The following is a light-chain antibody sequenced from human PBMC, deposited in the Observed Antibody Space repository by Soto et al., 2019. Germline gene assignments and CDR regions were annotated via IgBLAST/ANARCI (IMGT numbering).Light chain of an antibody. CDR1: RSDIGAYNF. CDR2: DVN. J-gene: IGLJ2*01. Sequence: QSALTQPASVSGSPGQSITISCTGTRSDIGAYNFVSWYQQHPGEVPKLILYDVNVRPSGVSNRFSGSKSGNTASLTISGLQAEDEADYYCSSYTSSSTVVFGGGTKLTVL. V-gene: IGLV2-14*03. CDR3: SSYTSSSTVV.